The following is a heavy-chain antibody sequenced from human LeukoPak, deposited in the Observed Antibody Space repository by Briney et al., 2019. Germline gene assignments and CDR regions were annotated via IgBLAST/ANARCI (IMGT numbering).Heavy chain of an antibody. CDR2: IGGYTGQT. CDR1: GYSFTSYG. Sequence: ASVKVSCKTSGYSFTSYGVTWVRQAPGQGLGRMGWIGGYTGQTNYVQKLQRSLTMTTNKSTSTAYKELRRLAADDTAGYYGARVGSCSGCSCDMDGWFDPWGQGTLVTVS. D-gene: IGHD2-15*01. V-gene: IGHV1-18*01. J-gene: IGHJ5*02. CDR3: ARVGSCSGCSCDMDGWFDP.